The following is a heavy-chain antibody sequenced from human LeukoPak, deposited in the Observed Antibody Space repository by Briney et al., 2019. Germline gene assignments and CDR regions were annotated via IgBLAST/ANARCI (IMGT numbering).Heavy chain of an antibody. CDR3: ARTPDYYYGMDV. CDR2: ISGSGGST. CDR1: GFIFSSYA. V-gene: IGHV3-23*01. Sequence: GGSLRISCAASGFIFSSYAMSWVRQAPGKGLEWVSSISGSGGSTYYADSVKGRFTISRDNARNSLSLQMNSLRDEDTAVYYCARTPDYYYGMDVWGQGTTVTVSS. J-gene: IGHJ6*02.